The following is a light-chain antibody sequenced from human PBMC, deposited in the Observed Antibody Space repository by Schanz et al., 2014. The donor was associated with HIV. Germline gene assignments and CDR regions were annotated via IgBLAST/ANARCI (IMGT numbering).Light chain of an antibody. CDR2: GAS. CDR3: QQYGSSPV. J-gene: IGKJ3*01. CDR1: QSVSRF. Sequence: EVVLTQSPATLSLSPGERATLSCRASQSVSRFLAWYQQKPGQAPRLLIYGASSRATGIPDRFSGSGSGTDFTLTISRLEPEDFAVYYCQQYGSSPVFGPGTKVDIK. V-gene: IGKV3-20*01.